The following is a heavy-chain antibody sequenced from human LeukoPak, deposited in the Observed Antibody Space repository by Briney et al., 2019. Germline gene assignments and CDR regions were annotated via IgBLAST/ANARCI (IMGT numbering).Heavy chain of an antibody. Sequence: PSETLSLTCTVSGGSISSSSYYWGWIRQPPGKGLEWIGSIYYSGSTYYNPSLKSRVTISVDTSKNQFSLKLSSVTATDTAVYYCARDYGSGSYYRLGHAFDIWGQGTMVTASS. J-gene: IGHJ3*02. CDR3: ARDYGSGSYYRLGHAFDI. D-gene: IGHD3-10*01. V-gene: IGHV4-39*07. CDR2: IYYSGST. CDR1: GGSISSSSYY.